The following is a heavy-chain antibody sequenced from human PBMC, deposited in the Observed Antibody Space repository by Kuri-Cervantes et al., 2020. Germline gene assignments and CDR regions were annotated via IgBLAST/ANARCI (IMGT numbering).Heavy chain of an antibody. D-gene: IGHD5-18*01. V-gene: IGHV5-51*01. CDR2: IYPGDSDT. CDR1: GYSFTSYW. CDR3: ANATGGSYGLGYYYGMDV. J-gene: IGHJ6*02. Sequence: KVSCKGSGYSFTSYWIGWVRQMPGKGLEWMGIIYPGDSDTRYSPSFQGQVTISADKSISTAYLQWSSLKASDTAMYYCANATGGSYGLGYYYGMDVWGQGTTVTVSS.